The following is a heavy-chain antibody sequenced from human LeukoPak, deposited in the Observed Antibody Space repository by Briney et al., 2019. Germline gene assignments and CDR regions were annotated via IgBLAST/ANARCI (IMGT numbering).Heavy chain of an antibody. CDR1: GFTFDDYA. CDR3: EKGGYSSSWYVDY. J-gene: IGHJ4*02. CDR2: ISWNSGSI. D-gene: IGHD6-13*01. Sequence: GRSLRLSCAASGFTFDDYAMHWVRQAPGKGLEWVSGISWNSGSIGYADSVKGRFTISRDNAKNSLYLQMNSLRAEDTALYYCEKGGYSSSWYVDYWGQETRVTVPS. V-gene: IGHV3-9*01.